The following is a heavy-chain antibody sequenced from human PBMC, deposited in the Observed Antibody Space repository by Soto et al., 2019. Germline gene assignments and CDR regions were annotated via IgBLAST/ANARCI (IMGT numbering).Heavy chain of an antibody. CDR3: AKGSGGIRNYYFDY. CDR2: ISGIGGGT. D-gene: IGHD2-15*01. CDR1: GFPFSNHV. Sequence: PGGSLRLSCSNSGFPFSNHVMAWVRQALGKGLEWVSVISGIGGGTYHADSVKGRFTISRDDSKNTLYLQMICLIAEDTAVYYCAKGSGGIRNYYFDYWGQGT. V-gene: IGHV3-23*01. J-gene: IGHJ4*02.